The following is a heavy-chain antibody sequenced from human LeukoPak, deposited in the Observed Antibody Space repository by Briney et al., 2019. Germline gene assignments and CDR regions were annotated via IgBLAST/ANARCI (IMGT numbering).Heavy chain of an antibody. D-gene: IGHD5-18*01. Sequence: SQTLSLTCTVSGGSISSGDYYWSWIRQPPGKGLEWIGYIYYSGSTYYNPSLKSRVTISVDTSKNQFSLKLNSVTAADTAVYYCARDRSGYSYGYINWFDPWGQGTLVTVSS. V-gene: IGHV4-30-4*01. CDR3: ARDRSGYSYGYINWFDP. J-gene: IGHJ5*02. CDR2: IYYSGST. CDR1: GGSISSGDYY.